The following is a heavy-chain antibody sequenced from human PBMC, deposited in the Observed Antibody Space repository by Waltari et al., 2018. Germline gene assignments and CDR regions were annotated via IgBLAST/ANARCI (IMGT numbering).Heavy chain of an antibody. D-gene: IGHD2-2*01. CDR1: GGTFSSYA. CDR2: IIPILGIA. CDR3: ARDGPHCSSTSCYEGYYMDV. Sequence: QVQLVQSGAEVKKPGSSVKVSCKASGGTFSSYAISWVRQAPGPGLEWMGGIIPILGIANYAQKFQGRVTITADESTSTAYMELSSLRSEDTAVYYCARDGPHCSSTSCYEGYYMDVWGKGTTVTVSS. J-gene: IGHJ6*03. V-gene: IGHV1-69*04.